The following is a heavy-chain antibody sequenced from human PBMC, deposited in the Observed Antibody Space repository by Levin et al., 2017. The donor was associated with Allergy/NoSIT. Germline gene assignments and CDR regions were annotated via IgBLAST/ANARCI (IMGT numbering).Heavy chain of an antibody. CDR2: ISYDGSNK. CDR1: GFTFSSYA. J-gene: IGHJ4*02. V-gene: IGHV3-30*04. Sequence: PGESLKISCAASGFTFSSYAMHWVRQAPGKGLEWVAVISYDGSNKYYADSVKGRFTISRDNSKNTLYLQMNSLRAEDTAVYYCARGGGGPAAKADYWGQGTLVTVSS. D-gene: IGHD2-2*01. CDR3: ARGGGGPAAKADY.